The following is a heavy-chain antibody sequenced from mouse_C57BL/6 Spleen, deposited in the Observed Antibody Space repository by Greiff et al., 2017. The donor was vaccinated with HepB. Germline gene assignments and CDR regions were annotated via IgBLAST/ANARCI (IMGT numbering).Heavy chain of an antibody. Sequence: QVQLQQPGAELVKPGASVKLSCKASGYTFTSYWMHWVKQRPGQGLEWIGMIHPNSGSTNYNEKFKSKATLTVDKSSSTAYMQLSSLTSEDSAVYYCARDPSSKRGGITTVVAEGYFDYWGQGTTLTVSS. D-gene: IGHD1-1*01. V-gene: IGHV1-64*01. CDR3: ARDPSSKRGGITTVVAEGYFDY. CDR2: IHPNSGST. J-gene: IGHJ2*01. CDR1: GYTFTSYW.